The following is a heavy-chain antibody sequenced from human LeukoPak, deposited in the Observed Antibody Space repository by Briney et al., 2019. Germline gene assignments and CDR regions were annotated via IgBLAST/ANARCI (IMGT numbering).Heavy chain of an antibody. CDR2: IRSKTDGGTT. J-gene: IGHJ4*02. CDR3: TRHVSAGSDY. V-gene: IGHV3-49*01. CDR1: GFTFGDYA. Sequence: GGSLRLSCTASGFTFGDYAMSWFRQAPGKGLEWVGFIRSKTDGGTTDYTAPVKGRFTISRDDSKNTLYLQMNSLKAEDTAVYYCTRHVSAGSDYWGQGTLVTVSS. D-gene: IGHD6-13*01.